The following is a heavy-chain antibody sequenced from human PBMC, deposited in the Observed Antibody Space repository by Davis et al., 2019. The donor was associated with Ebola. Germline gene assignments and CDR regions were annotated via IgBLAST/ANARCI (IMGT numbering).Heavy chain of an antibody. V-gene: IGHV4-38-2*02. CDR2: LFQSVSA. Sequence: SETLSLTCSVSGYSIRSGYYWGWIRQPPGKGLEWIGSLFQSVSAYYNPSLESRLNISIDTSKNQLSLKLASVTAADTAVYYCARGSSPRNLDIWGQGTLVTVSS. D-gene: IGHD1-14*01. J-gene: IGHJ3*02. CDR3: ARGSSPRNLDI. CDR1: GYSIRSGYY.